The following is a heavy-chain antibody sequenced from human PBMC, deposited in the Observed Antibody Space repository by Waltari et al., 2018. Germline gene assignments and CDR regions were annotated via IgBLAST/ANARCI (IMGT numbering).Heavy chain of an antibody. CDR3: ARGPTPGIAVTYWVY. J-gene: IGHJ4*02. D-gene: IGHD6-19*01. CDR2: IYYSGST. Sequence: QLQLQESGPGLVKPSETLSLTCTVSGGSISSSSYYWGWIRQPPGKGLEWIGSIYYSGSTYYNPSLKSRVTISVDTSKNQFSLKLSSVTAADTAVYYCARGPTPGIAVTYWVYWGQGTLVTVSS. V-gene: IGHV4-39*07. CDR1: GGSISSSSYY.